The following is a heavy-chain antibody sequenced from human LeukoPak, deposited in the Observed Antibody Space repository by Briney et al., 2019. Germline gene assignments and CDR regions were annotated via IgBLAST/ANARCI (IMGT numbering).Heavy chain of an antibody. CDR2: IYYSGST. J-gene: IGHJ6*03. D-gene: IGHD3-3*01. CDR3: ARQNGITIFGVGYYYMDV. V-gene: IGHV4-39*01. Sequence: SETLSLTCTVSGGSFSSSSYYWGWIRQPPGKGLEWIGSIYYSGSTYYNPSLKSRVTISVDTSKNQFSLKLSSVTAADTAVYYCARQNGITIFGVGYYYMDVWGKGTTVTVCS. CDR1: GGSFSSSSYY.